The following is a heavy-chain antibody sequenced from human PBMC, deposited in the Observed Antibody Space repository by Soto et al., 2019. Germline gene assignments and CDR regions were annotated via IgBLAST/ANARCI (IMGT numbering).Heavy chain of an antibody. V-gene: IGHV4-59*12. CDR2: IYYSGST. Sequence: ASETLSLTCTVSGGSISSYYWSWIRQPPGKGLEWIGYIYYSGSTNYNPSLKSRVTISVDTSKNQFSLKLSSVTAADTAVYYCARTLAYGGYFDYWGQGTLVTVSS. CDR3: ARTLAYGGYFDY. J-gene: IGHJ4*02. CDR1: GGSISSYY. D-gene: IGHD4-17*01.